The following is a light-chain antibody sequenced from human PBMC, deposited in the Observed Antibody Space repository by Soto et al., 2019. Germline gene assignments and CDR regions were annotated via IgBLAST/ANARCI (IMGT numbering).Light chain of an antibody. J-gene: IGKJ2*03. CDR1: QSVSSNY. CDR2: GTS. V-gene: IGKV3-20*01. CDR3: QQYGNSPRYS. Sequence: EIVLTQSPGTLSLSLGERATLSCRASQSVSSNYLAWYQQKPGQAPRLRIYGTSSRATGIPDRFSGSGSGTDFTLTISRLEPEDFAVYYCQQYGNSPRYSFGQGTKLEIK.